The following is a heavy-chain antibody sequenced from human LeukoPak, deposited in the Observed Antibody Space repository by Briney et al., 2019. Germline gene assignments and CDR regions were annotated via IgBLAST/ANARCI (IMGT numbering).Heavy chain of an antibody. CDR2: IIPIFGTA. CDR1: GGTFSSYA. Sequence: GSSVKVSCKASGGTFSSYAISWVRQAPGQGLEWMGGIIPIFGTANYAQKFQGRVTITADESTSTAYMELSSLRSEDTAVYYCASAWYNWKGIYFDYWGQGTLVTVSS. D-gene: IGHD1-20*01. CDR3: ASAWYNWKGIYFDY. J-gene: IGHJ4*02. V-gene: IGHV1-69*01.